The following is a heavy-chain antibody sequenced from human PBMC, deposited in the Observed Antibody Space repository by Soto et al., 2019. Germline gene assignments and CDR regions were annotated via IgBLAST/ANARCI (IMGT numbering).Heavy chain of an antibody. CDR3: AREGNLGRWLQPLDF. CDR1: GGSISGHY. V-gene: IGHV4-59*11. Sequence: SETLSLTCTVSGGSISGHYWSWILQPPGKGLEWIGNIHYNGNTKYNPSLKSRVTMSLDTSKNQFSLRLISVTAADTAKYFCAREGNLGRWLQPLDFWGQGTLVTVSS. J-gene: IGHJ4*02. D-gene: IGHD5-12*01. CDR2: IHYNGNT.